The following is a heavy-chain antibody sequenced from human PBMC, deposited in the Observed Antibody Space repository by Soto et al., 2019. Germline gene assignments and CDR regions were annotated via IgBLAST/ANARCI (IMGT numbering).Heavy chain of an antibody. CDR2: IYFSGST. CDR3: ASLIYDSSAYYAHFDY. Sequence: QVQLQESGPGLVKPSETLSLTCTVSGGSVSSGSYYWSWIRQPPGKGLEWIGYIYFSGSTNYNPSLQSRVTISVDASKNQFSLKLISVTAADTAVYYCASLIYDSSAYYAHFDYWGQGTLVTVSS. D-gene: IGHD3-22*01. J-gene: IGHJ4*02. V-gene: IGHV4-61*01. CDR1: GGSVSSGSYY.